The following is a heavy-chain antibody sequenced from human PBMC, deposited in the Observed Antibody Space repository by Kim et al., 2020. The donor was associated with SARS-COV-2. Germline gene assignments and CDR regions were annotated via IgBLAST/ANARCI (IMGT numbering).Heavy chain of an antibody. CDR1: GYTFTSYG. CDR3: ARASRDYYDSSGYYYGMDV. D-gene: IGHD3-22*01. Sequence: ASVKVSCKASGYTFTSYGISWVRQAPGQGLEWMGWISAYNGNTNYAQKLQGRVTMTTDTSTSTAYMELRSLRSDDTAVYYCARASRDYYDSSGYYYGMDVWGQGTTVTVSS. J-gene: IGHJ6*02. CDR2: ISAYNGNT. V-gene: IGHV1-18*01.